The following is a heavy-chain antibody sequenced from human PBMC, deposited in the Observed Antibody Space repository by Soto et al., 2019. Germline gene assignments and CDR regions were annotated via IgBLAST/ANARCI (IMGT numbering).Heavy chain of an antibody. CDR2: FDPEAGEK. D-gene: IGHD1-26*01. V-gene: IGHV1-24*01. J-gene: IGHJ4*02. Sequence: QVQVVQSGAEVKKPGATVKVSCKVFGNTLTELSMYWVRQAPGKGLEWMGGFDPEAGEKIYAQKFQGRVTMTEDSSIDTAYLELSSLKSEDTAVYYCATSHKGWELLLVYWGQGTLVTVSS. CDR3: ATSHKGWELLLVY. CDR1: GNTLTELS.